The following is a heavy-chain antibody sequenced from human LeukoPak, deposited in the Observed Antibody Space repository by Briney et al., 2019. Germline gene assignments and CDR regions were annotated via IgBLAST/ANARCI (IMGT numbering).Heavy chain of an antibody. CDR1: GGSISSYY. V-gene: IGHV4-59*01. Sequence: PSETLSLTCTVSGGSISSYYWSWIRQPPGKGLEWIGYIYYSGSTNYNPSLKSRVTISVDTSKNQFSLKLTSVTAADTAIYYCARGRLAAAYWGQGTLVTVSS. J-gene: IGHJ4*02. CDR3: ARGRLAAAY. D-gene: IGHD6-13*01. CDR2: IYYSGST.